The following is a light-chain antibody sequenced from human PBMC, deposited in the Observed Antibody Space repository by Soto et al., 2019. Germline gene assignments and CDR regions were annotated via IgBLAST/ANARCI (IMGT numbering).Light chain of an antibody. J-gene: IGKJ2*01. V-gene: IGKV3-20*01. CDR3: QQYVKSPYT. CDR1: QGVTWDY. CDR2: GAS. Sequence: ENVLTQSPGTLSLSPGDRATLSCRAGQGVTWDYVAWYQQKPGQAPSLLIYGASIRATGVPDRFSGSGSGTDFTLTISRLEPEDFAVYYCQQYVKSPYTFGQGTKLEIK.